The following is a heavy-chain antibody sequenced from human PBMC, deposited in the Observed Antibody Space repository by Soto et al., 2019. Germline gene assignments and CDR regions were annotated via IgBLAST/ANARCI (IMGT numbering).Heavy chain of an antibody. CDR1: GGSISRYY. V-gene: IGHV4-59*01. Sequence: XEPLSLTCTVSGGSISRYYWSWIRQPPGKGLEWIGYIYYSGSTNYNPSLKSRVTISLDTSNDRFSLRLSSVTAADTAVYYCARTRDKNINYYYALDVWGPGNTVTVSS. CDR2: IYYSGST. CDR3: ARTRDKNINYYYALDV. J-gene: IGHJ6*02. D-gene: IGHD1-20*01.